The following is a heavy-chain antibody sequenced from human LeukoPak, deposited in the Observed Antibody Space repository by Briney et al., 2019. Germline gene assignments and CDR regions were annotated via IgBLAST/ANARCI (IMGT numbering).Heavy chain of an antibody. Sequence: GASVKVSCKASGGTFSSYAISWVRQAPGQGLEWMGEIIPLPGGPNYAQKFQGRVTITADKFTSTAYMELSSLTSEDTAIYYCARGRHYDSSDSNDAFDIWGQGTMVSVYS. V-gene: IGHV1-69*10. CDR3: ARGRHYDSSDSNDAFDI. CDR2: IIPLPGGP. CDR1: GGTFSSYA. J-gene: IGHJ3*02. D-gene: IGHD3-22*01.